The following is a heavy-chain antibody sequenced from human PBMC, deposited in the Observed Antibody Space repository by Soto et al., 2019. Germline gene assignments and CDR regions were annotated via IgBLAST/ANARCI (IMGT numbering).Heavy chain of an antibody. V-gene: IGHV3-9*01. J-gene: IGHJ4*02. CDR1: GITFDDYA. CDR2: ITWNSGSI. D-gene: IGHD1-20*01. CDR3: AKGPGGRRHNWKYFDY. Sequence: PGGSLRLACAASGITFDDYAMHWVRQVPGKGLECVSGITWNSGSIVYADSVKGRFTISRDNAKNSLYLQVNSLRAEDTAVYFWAKGPGGRRHNWKYFDYWGQRPLVTVFS.